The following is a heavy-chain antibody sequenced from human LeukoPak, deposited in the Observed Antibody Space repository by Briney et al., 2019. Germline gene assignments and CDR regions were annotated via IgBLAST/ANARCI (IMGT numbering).Heavy chain of an antibody. Sequence: QPGGSLRLSCAASGFIFSSYSMNWVRQAPGKGLEWVSYISTSSSTIYYADSVKGRFTISRDNAKNSLYLQMNSLRDEDTAVYYCARDIPLLWFGRMDYWGQGTLVTVSS. D-gene: IGHD3-10*01. V-gene: IGHV3-48*02. CDR3: ARDIPLLWFGRMDY. J-gene: IGHJ4*02. CDR2: ISTSSSTI. CDR1: GFIFSSYS.